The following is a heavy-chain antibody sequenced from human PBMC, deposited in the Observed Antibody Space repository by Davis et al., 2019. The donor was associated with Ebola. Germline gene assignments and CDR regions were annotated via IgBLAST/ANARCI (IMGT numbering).Heavy chain of an antibody. D-gene: IGHD6-25*01. CDR3: ASPPSGYYYYYGTDV. CDR2: IYYSGST. J-gene: IGHJ6*02. Sequence: PSETLSLTCTVSGGSISSSSYYWGWIRQPPGKGLEWIGSIYYSGSTYYNPSLKSRVTISVDTSKNQFSLKLSSVTAADTAVYYCASPPSGYYYYYGTDVWGQGTTVTVSS. CDR1: GGSISSSSYY. V-gene: IGHV4-39*01.